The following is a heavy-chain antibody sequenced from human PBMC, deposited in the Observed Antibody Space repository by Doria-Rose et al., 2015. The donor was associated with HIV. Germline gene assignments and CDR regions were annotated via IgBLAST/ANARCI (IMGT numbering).Heavy chain of an antibody. CDR2: IFSDDER. J-gene: IGHJ4*02. Sequence: QESGPVLVKPTETLTLTCTFSGVSLSSLGMGVSWIRQPPGKALEWLANIFSDDERSYKTSLKSRLTISRGTSKSQVVLTTTDMDPVDTATYYCARIKSSRWYHKYYFDFWGQGTLVIVSA. CDR3: ARIKSSRWYHKYYFDF. V-gene: IGHV2-26*01. D-gene: IGHD6-13*01. CDR1: GVSLSSLGMG.